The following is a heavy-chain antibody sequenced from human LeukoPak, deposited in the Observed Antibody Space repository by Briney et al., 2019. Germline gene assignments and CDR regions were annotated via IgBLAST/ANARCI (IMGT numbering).Heavy chain of an antibody. CDR2: INTSGGNT. D-gene: IGHD6-19*01. V-gene: IGHV3-23*01. CDR1: GFTFSSYA. CDR3: AKGSGWYV. J-gene: IGHJ4*02. Sequence: PGGSLRLSCAASGFTFSSYAMTWVRQAPGKGPEWVSVINTSGGNTDYADPVKGRFTISRDNSKNTLYLQMNSLRGEDTAVYYCAKGSGWYVWGQGTLVTVSS.